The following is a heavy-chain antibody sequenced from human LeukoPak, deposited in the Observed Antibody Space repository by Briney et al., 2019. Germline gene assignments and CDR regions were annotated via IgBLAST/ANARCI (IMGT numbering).Heavy chain of an antibody. Sequence: ASVKVSCEVSGYTLTELSMHWVRQAPGKGLEWMGGFDPEDGETIYAQKFQGRVTMTEDTSTDTAYMGLSSLRSEDTAVYYCATEKWELLKGAFDIWGQGTMVTVSS. D-gene: IGHD1-26*01. V-gene: IGHV1-24*01. CDR2: FDPEDGET. CDR3: ATEKWELLKGAFDI. CDR1: GYTLTELS. J-gene: IGHJ3*02.